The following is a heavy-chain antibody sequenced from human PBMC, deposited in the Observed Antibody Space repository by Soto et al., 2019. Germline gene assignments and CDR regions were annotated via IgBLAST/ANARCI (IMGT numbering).Heavy chain of an antibody. J-gene: IGHJ5*02. CDR3: AADRVPTDTYKWVDP. V-gene: IGHV1-58*02. D-gene: IGHD2-2*01. CDR2: VVVATGNT. CDR1: GFTFGTCA. Sequence: SVKVSCKASGFTFGTCAIHWMRQIRGHRLEWIGWVVVATGNTEYAQKFQERVTMTRDMSTSTVYMELSSLISDDTAVYYCAADRVPTDTYKWVDPWGQ.